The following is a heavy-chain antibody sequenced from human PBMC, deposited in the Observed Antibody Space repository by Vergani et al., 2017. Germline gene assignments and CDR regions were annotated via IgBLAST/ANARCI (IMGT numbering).Heavy chain of an antibody. CDR3: ASNYDSSGYYTGDAFDI. CDR2: IIPIFGTA. V-gene: IGHV1-69*01. D-gene: IGHD3-22*01. CDR1: GGTFSSYA. Sequence: QVQLVQSGAEVKKPGSSVKVSCKASGGTFSSYAISWVRQAPGQGLEWMGGIIPIFGTANYAQKFQGRVTITADESTSTAYMELSSLRSEDTAVDYCASNYDSSGYYTGDAFDIWGQGTMVTVSS. J-gene: IGHJ3*02.